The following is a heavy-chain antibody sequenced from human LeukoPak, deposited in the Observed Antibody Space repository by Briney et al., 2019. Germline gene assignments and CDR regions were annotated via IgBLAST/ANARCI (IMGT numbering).Heavy chain of an antibody. V-gene: IGHV3-11*04. CDR1: GFTFSDYY. D-gene: IGHD6-13*01. CDR3: ASNPASYSSSWYGVGYYYYMDV. CDR2: ISSSGSVI. J-gene: IGHJ6*03. Sequence: GGSLRLSCAASGFTFSDYYTSWIRQAPGKGLEWVSYISSSGSVIYYADSVKGRFTISRDNAKNSLYLQMNSLRAEDTAVYYCASNPASYSSSWYGVGYYYYMDVWGKGTTVTVSS.